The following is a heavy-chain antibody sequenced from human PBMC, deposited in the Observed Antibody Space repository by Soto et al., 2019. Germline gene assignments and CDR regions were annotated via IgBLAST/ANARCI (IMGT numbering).Heavy chain of an antibody. CDR3: ARAVSATVVTYHDAFDI. Sequence: ASVKVSCKASGYTFTSNHIHWVRQAPGQGLDWMGIINPGGGSTTYSQKFQGRVTMTRDTSTGTVYMELSSLGSDDTAVYYCARAVSATVVTYHDAFDIWGQGTMVTVSS. CDR2: INPGGGST. CDR1: GYTFTSNH. V-gene: IGHV1-46*01. J-gene: IGHJ3*02. D-gene: IGHD4-17*01.